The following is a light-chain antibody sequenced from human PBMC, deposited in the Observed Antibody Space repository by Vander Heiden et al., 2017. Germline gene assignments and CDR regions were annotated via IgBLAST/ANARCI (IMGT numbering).Light chain of an antibody. J-gene: IGLJ3*02. CDR2: EHY. CDR1: SGSSDRNY. CDR3: QSFDRNIQV. Sequence: FILTHPHPASGSPGKTVTISCTRSSGSSDRNYVQRLQQRPGRSPTTVIFEHYQRPSGVPDPFSGSIDSSSNSASLTLSGLRTEDEADYYCQSFDRNIQVFGGGTKLTVL. V-gene: IGLV6-57*01.